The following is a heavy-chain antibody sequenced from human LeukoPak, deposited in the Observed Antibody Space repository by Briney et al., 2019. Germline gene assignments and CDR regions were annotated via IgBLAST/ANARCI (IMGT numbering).Heavy chain of an antibody. V-gene: IGHV3-23*01. D-gene: IGHD6-19*01. J-gene: IGHJ4*02. CDR2: ISGSGGST. CDR3: AKGGWIPYHFDY. Sequence: GGSLRLSCAASGLTFSSHWMHWVRQAPGKGLEWVSVISGSGGSTYYADSVKGRFTIFRDKSRNTLYLQLNSLRAEDTAVYYCAKGGWIPYHFDYWGQGSLVTVSS. CDR1: GLTFSSHW.